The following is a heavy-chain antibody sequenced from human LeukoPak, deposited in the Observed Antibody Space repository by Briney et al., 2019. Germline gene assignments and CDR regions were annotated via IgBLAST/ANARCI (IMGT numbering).Heavy chain of an antibody. Sequence: GGSLRLSCAASGFTFSHYSMNWGRQAPGKGRDWVSYISSSSGTIYYADSVKGRFTISRDNAKNSLYLKMNSLTDEDTAVYYCARDFSGSSRFDYWGQGTPVTVSS. J-gene: IGHJ4*02. CDR1: GFTFSHYS. V-gene: IGHV3-48*02. CDR3: ARDFSGSSRFDY. D-gene: IGHD3-10*01. CDR2: ISSSSGTI.